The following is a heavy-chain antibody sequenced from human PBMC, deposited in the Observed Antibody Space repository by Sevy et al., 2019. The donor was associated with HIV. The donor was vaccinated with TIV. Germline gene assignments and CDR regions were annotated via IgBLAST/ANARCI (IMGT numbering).Heavy chain of an antibody. V-gene: IGHV3-30-3*01. J-gene: IGHJ3*02. Sequence: GGYLRLSCAASGFTFSSYAMHWVRQAPGKGLEWVAVISYDGSNKYYADSVKGRFTISIDNSKNTLYLQMNSLRAEDTAVYYCARDSPGFAFDIWGQGTMVTVSS. CDR1: GFTFSSYA. CDR3: ARDSPGFAFDI. CDR2: ISYDGSNK.